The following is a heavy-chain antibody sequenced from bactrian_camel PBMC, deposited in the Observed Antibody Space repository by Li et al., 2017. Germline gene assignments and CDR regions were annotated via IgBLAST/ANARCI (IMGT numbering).Heavy chain of an antibody. J-gene: IGHJ4*01. CDR2: IESDGST. CDR3: AAGPDVGREKHLTADQVLSIRRNNF. Sequence: EVQLVESGGGSVQAGESITLSCQISGYTQATYSMGWFREVPGQGRQGVAGIESDGSTSYADSVKGRFTISQDSAKNILYLQMHSLKPEDTAMYYCAAGPDVGREKHLTADQVLSIRRNNFWGQGTQVTVS. CDR1: GYTQATYS. V-gene: IGHV3S42*01. D-gene: IGHD3*01.